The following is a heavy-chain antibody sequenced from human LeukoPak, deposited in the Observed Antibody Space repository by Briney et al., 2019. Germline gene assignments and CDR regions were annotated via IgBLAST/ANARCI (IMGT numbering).Heavy chain of an antibody. CDR1: GFTFSNYA. V-gene: IGHV3-23*01. Sequence: GGSLRLSCAASGFTFSNYAMTWVRQAPGKGLEWVSAISGSGGNTYYVDSVKGRFTISRDNSKNTLYLQMNSLRAEDTAVYYCAPSLRQLLLKPLDYWGQGTLVTVSS. CDR3: APSLRQLLLKPLDY. J-gene: IGHJ4*02. CDR2: ISGSGGNT. D-gene: IGHD2-2*01.